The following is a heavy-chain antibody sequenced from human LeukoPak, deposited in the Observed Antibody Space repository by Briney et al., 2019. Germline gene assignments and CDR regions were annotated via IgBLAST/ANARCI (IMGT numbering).Heavy chain of an antibody. CDR1: GGSFSGYY. CDR3: ARVGGGSSWPYYYYYTDV. J-gene: IGHJ6*03. CDR2: INHSGST. D-gene: IGHD6-13*01. Sequence: PSETLSLTCAVYGGSFSGYYWSWIRQPPGKGLEWIGEINHSGSTNYNPSLKSRVTISVDTSKNQFSLKLSSVTAADTAVYYCARVGGGSSWPYYYYYTDVWGKGTTVTVSS. V-gene: IGHV4-34*01.